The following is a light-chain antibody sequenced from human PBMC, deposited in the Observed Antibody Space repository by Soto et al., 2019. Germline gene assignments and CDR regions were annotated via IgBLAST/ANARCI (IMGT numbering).Light chain of an antibody. Sequence: DIQMTQSPSSLSASVRDRVAITCRASESVITYLNWYRQKPGKAPNLLIHTASTLESGVPTRFSGSGSGTDFTLTISSLQPEDFGIYYCQQSYSNPPTFGGGTKVDI. CDR2: TAS. CDR3: QQSYSNPPT. J-gene: IGKJ4*01. CDR1: ESVITY. V-gene: IGKV1-39*01.